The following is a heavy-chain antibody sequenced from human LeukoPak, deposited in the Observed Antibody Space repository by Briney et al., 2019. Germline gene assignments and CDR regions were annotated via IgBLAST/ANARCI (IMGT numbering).Heavy chain of an antibody. CDR1: GYTFTSYD. J-gene: IGHJ4*02. CDR3: ARGRRYCSSTSCYTPLHY. Sequence: ASVKVSCKASGYTFTSYDINWVRQATGQGLEWMGWMNPNGGNTGYAQKFQGRVTMTRNTSISTAYMELSSLRSEDTAVYYCARGRRYCSSTSCYTPLHYWGQGTLVTVPS. CDR2: MNPNGGNT. D-gene: IGHD2-2*02. V-gene: IGHV1-8*01.